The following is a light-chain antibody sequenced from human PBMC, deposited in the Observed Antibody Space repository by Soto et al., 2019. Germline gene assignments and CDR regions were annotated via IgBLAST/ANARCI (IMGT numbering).Light chain of an antibody. V-gene: IGKV3-15*01. CDR2: GAS. CDR3: QQYNNWPRT. J-gene: IGKJ2*01. Sequence: EIVMTQSQATLSVSPGERATVSCRASQSVSSNLAGYQQKPGQAPRLLIYGASTRATGIQARFSGSGSGTEFTLTIGSLESEDFAVYYCQQYNNWPRTFGQGTKLHIK. CDR1: QSVSSN.